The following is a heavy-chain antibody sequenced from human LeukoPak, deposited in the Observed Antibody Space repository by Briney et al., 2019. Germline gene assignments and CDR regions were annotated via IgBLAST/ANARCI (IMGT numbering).Heavy chain of an antibody. CDR3: ARANYYDSSGHYGGAFDI. D-gene: IGHD3-22*01. CDR1: GFTFDDYG. CDR2: INWNGGST. V-gene: IGHV3-20*01. J-gene: IGHJ3*02. Sequence: GGSLRLSCAASGFTFDDYGMSWVRQAPGKGLEWVSGINWNGGSTGYADSVKGRFTISRDNAKNSLYLQMNSLRAEDTALYHCARANYYDSSGHYGGAFDIWGQGTMVTVSS.